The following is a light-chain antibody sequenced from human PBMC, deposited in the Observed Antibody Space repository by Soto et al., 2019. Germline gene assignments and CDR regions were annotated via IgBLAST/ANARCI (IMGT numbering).Light chain of an antibody. CDR1: KNDIGSSDY. CDR2: GVS. V-gene: IGLV2-14*01. J-gene: IGLJ3*02. Sequence: QSALTQPASVSASPGQSITISCTGGKNDIGSSDYVSWYQQHPGKAPELIIYGVSNRPSGTSDRFSGSKSGNTASLTISGLQADDEADYYCSSSTSSNTLVFGGGTKLTVL. CDR3: SSSTSSNTLV.